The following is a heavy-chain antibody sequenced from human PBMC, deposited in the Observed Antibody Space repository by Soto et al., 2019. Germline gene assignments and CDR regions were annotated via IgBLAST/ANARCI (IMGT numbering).Heavy chain of an antibody. CDR3: ARVTLKAGNWFDP. V-gene: IGHV1-2*02. CDR2: INPKSRGT. CDR1: GYTFTDYF. D-gene: IGHD3-22*01. Sequence: ASLNGSCKGSGYTFTDYFIHWVRQDPGQGFEWMGWINPKSRGTNYAQKFQGRVTMTRDTSNSTAYMELRGLTSDDTAVYYCARVTLKAGNWFDPWGQGTLVTGSS. J-gene: IGHJ5*02.